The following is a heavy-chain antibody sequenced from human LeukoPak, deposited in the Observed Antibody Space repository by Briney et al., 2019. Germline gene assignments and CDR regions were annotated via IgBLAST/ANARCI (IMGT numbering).Heavy chain of an antibody. V-gene: IGHV4-38-2*02. J-gene: IGHJ5*02. CDR1: GLSVTNGYY. CDR2: IYHGGTS. CDR3: ARVSDWFDP. Sequence: PSETLSLTCTVSGLSVTNGYYWGWIRQPPGKGLEWIASIYHGGTSHYKLSLKSRVTISVDTSKNQFSLKLSSVTAADTAVYYCARVSDWFDPWGQGTLVTVSS.